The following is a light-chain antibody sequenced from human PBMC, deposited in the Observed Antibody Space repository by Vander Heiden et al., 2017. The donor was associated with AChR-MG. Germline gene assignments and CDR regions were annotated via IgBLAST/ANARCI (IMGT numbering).Light chain of an antibody. CDR2: WAS. CDR1: QSVLYSSNNKNY. CDR3: QQYYSTPLT. Sequence: GSLGERATINCKSSQSVLYSSNNKNYLAWYQQKPGQPPKLLIYWASTRESGVPDRFSGSGSGTDFTLTISSLQAEDVAVYYCQQYYSTPLTFGGGTKVEIK. V-gene: IGKV4-1*01. J-gene: IGKJ4*01.